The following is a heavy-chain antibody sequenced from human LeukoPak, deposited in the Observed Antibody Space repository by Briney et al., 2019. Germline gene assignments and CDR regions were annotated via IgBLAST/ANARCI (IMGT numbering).Heavy chain of an antibody. J-gene: IGHJ4*02. D-gene: IGHD1-1*01. Sequence: GASVKVSFKALGYTFTIYYIHWVRQAPGQGLEWMGVINPRVGSTSYAQKFQGRVTMTRDTSTSTVYMELSSLRSEDTSLYYCARVSLPGTTYPPFDYWGQGTLVTVSS. CDR3: ARVSLPGTTYPPFDY. V-gene: IGHV1-46*01. CDR2: INPRVGST. CDR1: GYTFTIYY.